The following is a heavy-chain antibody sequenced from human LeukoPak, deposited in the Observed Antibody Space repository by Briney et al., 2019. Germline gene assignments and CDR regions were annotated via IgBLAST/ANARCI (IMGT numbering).Heavy chain of an antibody. V-gene: IGHV4-59*01. Sequence: SETLSLTCTVSGGSISRYYWSWIRQPPGKGLEWIGYIYYSGSTNYNPSLKSRVTISVDTSKNQFSLKLSSVTAADTAVYYCARGGNCSGGSCYSRYWFDPWGQGTLVTVSS. CDR1: GGSISRYY. D-gene: IGHD2-15*01. CDR3: ARGGNCSGGSCYSRYWFDP. CDR2: IYYSGST. J-gene: IGHJ5*02.